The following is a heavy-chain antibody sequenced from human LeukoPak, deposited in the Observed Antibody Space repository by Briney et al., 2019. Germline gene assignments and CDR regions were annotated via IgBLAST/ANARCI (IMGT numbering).Heavy chain of an antibody. CDR3: ARDRFGPYYGMDV. CDR2: IKQDGSEK. J-gene: IGHJ6*02. D-gene: IGHD3/OR15-3a*01. V-gene: IGHV3-7*03. CDR1: GFIFSTYW. Sequence: GGSLRLSCAASGFIFSTYWVSWVRQAPGKGLECVANIKQDGSEKYYVDSVKGRFTISRDNARNSLYLQMDSLRAEDTAVYYCARDRFGPYYGMDVWGQGTTVIVSS.